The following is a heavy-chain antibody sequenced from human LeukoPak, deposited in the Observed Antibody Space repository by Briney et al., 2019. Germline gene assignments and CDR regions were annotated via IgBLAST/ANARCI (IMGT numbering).Heavy chain of an antibody. J-gene: IGHJ3*02. V-gene: IGHV3-53*01. CDR1: GFTVSTNY. CDR3: ATMVRGVIRAFDI. CDR2: FYSGGST. D-gene: IGHD3-10*01. Sequence: GGSLRLSCAASGFTVSTNYMSWVRQVPGKGLEWVSVFYSGGSTYYADSVKGRFTISRDNSKNTLYLQMNSLRAEDTAVYYCATMVRGVIRAFDIWGQGTMVTVSS.